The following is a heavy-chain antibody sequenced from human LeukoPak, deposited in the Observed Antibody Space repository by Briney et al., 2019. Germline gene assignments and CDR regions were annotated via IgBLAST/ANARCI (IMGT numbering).Heavy chain of an antibody. D-gene: IGHD6-19*01. V-gene: IGHV1-2*02. J-gene: IGHJ4*02. CDR3: ARVGGPGYSSGWYGY. CDR2: INPNSGGT. Sequence: ASVNVSCKASGYTFTGYYLHWVRQAPGQGLEWMGWINPNSGGTNYAQEFQGRVTMTRDTSISTAYMEVSRLRSDDTAVYYCARVGGPGYSSGWYGYWGQGTLVTVSS. CDR1: GYTFTGYY.